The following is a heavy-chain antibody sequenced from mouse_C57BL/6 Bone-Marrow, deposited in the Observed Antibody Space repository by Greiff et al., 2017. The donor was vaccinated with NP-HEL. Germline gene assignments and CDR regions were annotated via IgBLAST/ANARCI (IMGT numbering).Heavy chain of an antibody. CDR2: IYPRSGNT. J-gene: IGHJ2*01. CDR1: GYTFTSYG. CDR3: ARVLVDY. D-gene: IGHD4-1*01. V-gene: IGHV1-81*01. Sequence: QVQLQQSGAELARPGASVKLSCKASGYTFTSYGISWVKQRTGQGLEWIGEIYPRSGNTSYNEKFKGKATLTADKSSSTAYMELRSLTSEDSAVYFCARVLVDYWGQGTTLTVSS.